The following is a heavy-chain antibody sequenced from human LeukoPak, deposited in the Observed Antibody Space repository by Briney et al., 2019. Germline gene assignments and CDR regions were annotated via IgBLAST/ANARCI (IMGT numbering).Heavy chain of an antibody. CDR2: ISAYNGNT. CDR1: GYTFTSYG. Sequence: GASVKVSCKASGYTFTSYGMSWVRQAPGQGLEWMGWISAYNGNTNYAQKLQGRVTMTTDTSTSTAYMELRSLRSDDTAVYYCAREGPRYCSGGSCIRPNWFDPWGQGTLVTVSS. CDR3: AREGPRYCSGGSCIRPNWFDP. D-gene: IGHD2-15*01. V-gene: IGHV1-18*04. J-gene: IGHJ5*02.